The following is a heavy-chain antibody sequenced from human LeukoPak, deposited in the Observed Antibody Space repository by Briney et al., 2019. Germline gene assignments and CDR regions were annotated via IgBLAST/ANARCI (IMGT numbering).Heavy chain of an antibody. J-gene: IGHJ3*02. Sequence: SETLSLTCTVSGGSISSGSYYWSWIRQPAGKGLEWIGRIYTSGSTNYSPSLKSRVTISVDTSKNQFSLKLSSVTAADTAVYYCARDPLWFGELSGAFDIWGQGTMVTVSS. D-gene: IGHD3-10*01. CDR2: IYTSGST. CDR3: ARDPLWFGELSGAFDI. CDR1: GGSISSGSYY. V-gene: IGHV4-61*02.